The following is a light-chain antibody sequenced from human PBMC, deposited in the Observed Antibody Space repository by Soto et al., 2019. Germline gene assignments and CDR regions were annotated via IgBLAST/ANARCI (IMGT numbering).Light chain of an antibody. CDR3: SSYTTSPGVF. CDR1: SSDVGGYNY. V-gene: IGLV2-14*01. J-gene: IGLJ2*01. Sequence: QSALTQPASVSGSPGQSITISCTGTSSDVGGYNYVSWYQQHPGKAPKLMIYEVRNRPSGVSDRFSGSKSGNTASLTISGLQTEDEADYYCSSYTTSPGVFFGGGTKLTVL. CDR2: EVR.